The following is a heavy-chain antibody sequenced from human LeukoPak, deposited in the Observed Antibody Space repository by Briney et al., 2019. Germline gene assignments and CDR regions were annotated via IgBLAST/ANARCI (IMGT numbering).Heavy chain of an antibody. D-gene: IGHD5-24*01. CDR3: AKGAATMLFPFDY. J-gene: IGHJ4*02. Sequence: GGSLRLSCAASGFTFDDYTMHWVRHPPGKGLEWVSLISWDGGSTYYADSVKGRFTISRDNSKNSLYLQMNSLRTEDTALYYCAKGAATMLFPFDYWGQGTLVTVSS. CDR1: GFTFDDYT. V-gene: IGHV3-43*01. CDR2: ISWDGGST.